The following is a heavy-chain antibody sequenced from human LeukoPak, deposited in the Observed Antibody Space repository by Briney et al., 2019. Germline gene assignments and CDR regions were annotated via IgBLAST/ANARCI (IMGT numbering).Heavy chain of an antibody. CDR1: GFTFNTLN. Sequence: GGSLRLSCAASGFTFNTLNMTWVRQAPGKGLEWVSSITSGGDYIYYADSVKGRFTISRDNPRNTVYLQINSLRDDDTAVYYCGKTTVGYSSGQKPAWPVDFWGQGTLVTVSS. V-gene: IGHV3-21*04. D-gene: IGHD5-18*01. CDR3: GKTTVGYSSGQKPAWPVDF. CDR2: ITSGGDYI. J-gene: IGHJ4*02.